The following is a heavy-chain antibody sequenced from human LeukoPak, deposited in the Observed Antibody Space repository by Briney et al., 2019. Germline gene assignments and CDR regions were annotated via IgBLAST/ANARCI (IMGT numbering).Heavy chain of an antibody. V-gene: IGHV3-43*02. J-gene: IGHJ3*02. CDR2: ISGDGGST. D-gene: IGHD1-1*01. CDR1: GLTFDHYV. Sequence: GGSLRLSCAASGLTFDHYVMHWVRQAPGKGLDWVSLISGDGGSTYYADSVKGRLTISRDNSKNSLYLQMNSLTTEDTALYFCAKGTTMYAFDIWGQGTMVTVSS. CDR3: AKGTTMYAFDI.